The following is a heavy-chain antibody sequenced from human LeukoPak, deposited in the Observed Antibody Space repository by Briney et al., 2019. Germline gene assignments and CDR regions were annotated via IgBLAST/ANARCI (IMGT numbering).Heavy chain of an antibody. CDR1: GFTVSHNY. CDR2: ISGSGGST. V-gene: IGHV3-23*01. Sequence: PGGSPRLSCAASGFTVSHNYMSCVRQAPGKGLEWVSAISGSGGSTYYADSVKGRFTISRDNSKNTLYLQMNSLRAEDTAVYYCAKLVSGYTYAEYFQHWGQGTLVTVSS. D-gene: IGHD3-22*01. CDR3: AKLVSGYTYAEYFQH. J-gene: IGHJ1*01.